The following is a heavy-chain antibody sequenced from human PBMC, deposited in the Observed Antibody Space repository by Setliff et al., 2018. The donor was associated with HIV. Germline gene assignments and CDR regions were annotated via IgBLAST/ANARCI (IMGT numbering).Heavy chain of an antibody. J-gene: IGHJ4*02. CDR3: ARQPLYNDYDWRSYYFDY. Sequence: SETLSLTCAVSGYSLSSGCYWGWIRQPPGKGLEWIGSMYHTGSTYYSPSLNSRFTIAVDTSKNQSSMKLRSVTAADTAVYYCARQPLYNDYDWRSYYFDYWGQGSLVTVSS. CDR1: GYSLSSGCY. V-gene: IGHV4-38-2*01. D-gene: IGHD5-12*01. CDR2: MYHTGST.